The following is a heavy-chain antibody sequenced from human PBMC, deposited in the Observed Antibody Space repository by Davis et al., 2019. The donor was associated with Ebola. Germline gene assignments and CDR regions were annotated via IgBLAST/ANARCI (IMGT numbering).Heavy chain of an antibody. Sequence: SETLSLTCTVSGGSVSSGSYYWSWIRQPPGKGLEWIGYIYYSGSTNYNPSLKSRVTISVDTSKNQFSLKLSSVTAADTAVYYCARSRWFRGRDAFDIWGQGTMVTVSS. D-gene: IGHD3-10*01. CDR3: ARSRWFRGRDAFDI. J-gene: IGHJ3*02. CDR2: IYYSGST. CDR1: GGSVSSGSYY. V-gene: IGHV4-61*01.